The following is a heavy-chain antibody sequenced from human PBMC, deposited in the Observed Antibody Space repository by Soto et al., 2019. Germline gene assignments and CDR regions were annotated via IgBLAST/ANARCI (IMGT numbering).Heavy chain of an antibody. CDR1: GFTFSDHY. CDR2: IKNKANSYTT. D-gene: IGHD4-4*01. J-gene: IGHJ4*02. Sequence: EVQLVESGGGLVQPGGSLRLSCAASGFTFSDHYMDWVRQAPGKGLEWVGRIKNKANSYTTEYAASVKGRFTISRDDSKNSLDLQMNSLKTEDTAVYXCARVXXGVTTRXFDXXXQXTLVTVSS. CDR3: ARVXXGVTTRXFDX. V-gene: IGHV3-72*01.